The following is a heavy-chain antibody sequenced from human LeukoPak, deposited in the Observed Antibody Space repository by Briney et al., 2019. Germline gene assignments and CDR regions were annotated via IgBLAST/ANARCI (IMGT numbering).Heavy chain of an antibody. D-gene: IGHD3-10*01. V-gene: IGHV1-2*02. CDR2: INPNSGGT. CDR3: ARVTMAMVHF. J-gene: IGHJ4*02. Sequence: GASVKVSCKASGYTFTGYYMHWVRQAPGQGLEWMGWINPNSGGTNYAQKFQGRVTMTRDTSISTAYMELSRLRSDDTAVYYRARVTMAMVHFWGQGTLVTVSS. CDR1: GYTFTGYY.